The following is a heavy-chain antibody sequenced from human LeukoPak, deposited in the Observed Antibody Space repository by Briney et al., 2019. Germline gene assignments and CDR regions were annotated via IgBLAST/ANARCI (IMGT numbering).Heavy chain of an antibody. CDR3: AKANDYYDSSGYDY. CDR2: ISGSGGST. D-gene: IGHD3-22*01. Sequence: GGSLRLSCATSGFIFSSYAMSWVRQAPGKGLEWVSAISGSGGSTYYADSVKGRFTISRDNSKNTLYLQMNSLRAEDTAVYYCAKANDYYDSSGYDYWGQGTLVTVSS. CDR1: GFIFSSYA. V-gene: IGHV3-23*01. J-gene: IGHJ4*02.